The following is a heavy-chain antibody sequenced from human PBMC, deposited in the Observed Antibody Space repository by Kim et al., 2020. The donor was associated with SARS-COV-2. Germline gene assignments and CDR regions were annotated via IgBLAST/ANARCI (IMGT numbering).Heavy chain of an antibody. V-gene: IGHV4-39*07. CDR2: IYYSGST. J-gene: IGHJ4*01. CDR3: ARVLGWFGELLGQQCFDY. CDR1: GGSISSSNYY. Sequence: SETLSLTCTVSGGSISSSNYYWGWIRQPPGKGLEWIGTIYYSGSTYYNPSLKSRVTISVDTSKNQFSLKLSSVTAADTAVYYCARVLGWFGELLGQQCFDYWGHGSLVTVSS. D-gene: IGHD3-10*01.